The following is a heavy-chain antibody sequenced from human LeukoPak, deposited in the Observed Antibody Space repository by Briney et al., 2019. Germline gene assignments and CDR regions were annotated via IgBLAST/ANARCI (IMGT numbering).Heavy chain of an antibody. CDR2: ISSSGSTI. J-gene: IGHJ4*02. CDR1: GFTFSDYY. CDR3: ARVEGYGDPFDY. Sequence: PGGSLRLSCAASGFTFSDYYMSWIRQPPGKGLEWVSYISSSGSTIYYADSVKGRFTISSDNAKNSLYLQMNSLRAEDTAVYYWARVEGYGDPFDYWGQGTLVTVSS. V-gene: IGHV3-11*01. D-gene: IGHD4-17*01.